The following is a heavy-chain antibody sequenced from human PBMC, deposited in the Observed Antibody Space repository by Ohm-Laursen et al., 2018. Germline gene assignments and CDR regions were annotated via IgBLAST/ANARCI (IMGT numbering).Heavy chain of an antibody. D-gene: IGHD1-26*01. Sequence: TLSLTCTVSGGSISFFYWSWIRQPPGKGLEWIGYIHNSGSTNYNPSLKSRVTIATDTSKNQLSLKLSSVTAADTAVYYCARRANSAFPYYLDYWGQGTLVTVSS. CDR3: ARRANSAFPYYLDY. J-gene: IGHJ4*02. CDR1: GGSISFFY. CDR2: IHNSGST. V-gene: IGHV4-59*08.